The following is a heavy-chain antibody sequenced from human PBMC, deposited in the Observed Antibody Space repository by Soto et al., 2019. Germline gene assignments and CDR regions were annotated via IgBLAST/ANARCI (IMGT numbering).Heavy chain of an antibody. CDR1: GFPFSSNS. D-gene: IGHD2-15*01. J-gene: IGHJ5*02. Sequence: EVQLVESGGGLVKPGGSLRPSCAASGFPFSSNSMTWVRQAPGKGLEWVSSISSSSSYIYYADSVKGRFTISRDNAKNSLYLQMNSLRAEDTAVYYCARGEPDIVVVVAALNWFDPWGQGTLVTVSS. V-gene: IGHV3-21*01. CDR2: ISSSSSYI. CDR3: ARGEPDIVVVVAALNWFDP.